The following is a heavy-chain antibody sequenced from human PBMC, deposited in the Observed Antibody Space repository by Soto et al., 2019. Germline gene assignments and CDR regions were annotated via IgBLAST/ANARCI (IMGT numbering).Heavy chain of an antibody. Sequence: ASVKVSCKASVYTLSSYAIHWVRQAPGQRLEWMGWINTATENTKYAQKLQGRVTMTTDTSTSIAYMELRSLRSDDTAVYYCARDTVVDNRNFDYWGQGTLVTVSS. V-gene: IGHV1-3*04. CDR2: INTATENT. CDR1: VYTLSSYA. D-gene: IGHD2-15*01. J-gene: IGHJ4*02. CDR3: ARDTVVDNRNFDY.